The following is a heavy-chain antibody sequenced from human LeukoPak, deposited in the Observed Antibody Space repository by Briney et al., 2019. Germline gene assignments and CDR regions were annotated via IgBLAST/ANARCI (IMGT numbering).Heavy chain of an antibody. CDR3: ARDWGHCSSTSCYLHYMDV. V-gene: IGHV1-69*05. D-gene: IGHD2-2*01. CDR2: IIPIFGTA. J-gene: IGHJ6*03. Sequence: AASVRVSCKASGGTFSSYAISWVRQAPGQGLEWMRGIIPIFGTANYAQKFQGRVTITTDESTSTAYMELSSLRSEDTAVYYCARDWGHCSSTSCYLHYMDVWGKGTTVTVSS. CDR1: GGTFSSYA.